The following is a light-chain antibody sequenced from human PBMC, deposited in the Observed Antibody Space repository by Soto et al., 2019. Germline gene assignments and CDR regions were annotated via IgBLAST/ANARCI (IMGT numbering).Light chain of an antibody. V-gene: IGLV2-14*01. CDR2: GVS. J-gene: IGLJ1*01. CDR1: ISDVGGYNY. CDR3: SSYTSGSTFYV. Sequence: QSVLTQPASVSGSPGQSITISCTGTISDVGGYNYVSWYQQHPGKAPKLMIYGVSNRPSGVSNRFSGSKSGNTASLTISGLQAEDEADYYCSSYTSGSTFYVFGTGTKVTVL.